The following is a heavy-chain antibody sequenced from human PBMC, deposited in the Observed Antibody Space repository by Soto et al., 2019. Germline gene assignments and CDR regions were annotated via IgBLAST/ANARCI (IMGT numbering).Heavy chain of an antibody. D-gene: IGHD2-15*01. V-gene: IGHV3-53*01. CDR2: IYSGGST. CDR1: GFTVSSNY. J-gene: IGHJ6*02. Sequence: GGSLRLSCTASGFTVSSNYMSWVRQAPGKGLEWVSVIYSGGSTYYADSVKGRFTISRDSSKNTLYLQMNSLRAEDTAVYYCAGATSGIVVVVAATSDRGMDVWGQGTTVTVSS. CDR3: AGATSGIVVVVAATSDRGMDV.